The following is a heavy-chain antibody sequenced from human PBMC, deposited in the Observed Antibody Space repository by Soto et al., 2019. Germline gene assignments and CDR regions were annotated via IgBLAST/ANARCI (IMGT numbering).Heavy chain of an antibody. D-gene: IGHD1-26*01. V-gene: IGHV3-21*01. J-gene: IGHJ4*02. CDR2: ISQSSSHK. CDR3: ARGRASCNSVSCHPGNFDY. Sequence: VGSLRLSCTDSGVSFSGHTMNWVRQAPGRGLEWVSSISQSSSHKYYADSVKGRSTISRDNAKNSLFLEMNTLTVDDTAVYCCARGRASCNSVSCHPGNFDYWGQGSLVTVSS. CDR1: GVSFSGHT.